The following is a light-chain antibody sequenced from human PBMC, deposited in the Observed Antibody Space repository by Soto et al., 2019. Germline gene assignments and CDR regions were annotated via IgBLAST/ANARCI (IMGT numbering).Light chain of an antibody. Sequence: QSALTQPASVSGSPGQSITISCTGSSSDVGGYNYVSWYQQHHPGKAPKLMIYDVSNRPSGVSNRFSGSKSGNTGSLTISGLQAEDEADYYCSSYTTSSTVVFGGGTKLTVL. CDR3: SSYTTSSTVV. V-gene: IGLV2-14*03. CDR1: SSDVGGYNY. J-gene: IGLJ2*01. CDR2: DVS.